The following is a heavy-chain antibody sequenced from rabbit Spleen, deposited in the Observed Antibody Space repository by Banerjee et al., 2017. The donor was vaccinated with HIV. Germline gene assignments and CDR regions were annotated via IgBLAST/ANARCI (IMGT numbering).Heavy chain of an antibody. Sequence: QQQLEESGGGLVKPGGTLTLTCTASGIDFSSYYYMCWVRAAPGKGLEWSACIYTGSSGSTYYANWAKGRFTISKTSSTTVTLQMTSLTAADTATYFCAISRSGSVYDWLDVWGPGTLVTVS. V-gene: IGHV1S45*01. J-gene: IGHJ5*01. CDR2: IYTGSSGST. CDR3: AISRSGSVYDWLDV. CDR1: GIDFSSYYY. D-gene: IGHD1-1*01.